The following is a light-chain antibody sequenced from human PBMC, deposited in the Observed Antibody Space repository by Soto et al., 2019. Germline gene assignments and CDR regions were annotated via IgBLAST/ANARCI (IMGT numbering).Light chain of an antibody. Sequence: QSVLTQPASVSGSPGQSITISCTGTSSDVGGYNYVSWYQQHPGKAPKLMIYEVSNRPSGVYNRFSGSKSGNTASLTISGLQAEDEADYYCSSYTSSSTLFGGGTKVTVL. V-gene: IGLV2-14*01. CDR3: SSYTSSSTL. J-gene: IGLJ2*01. CDR1: SSDVGGYNY. CDR2: EVS.